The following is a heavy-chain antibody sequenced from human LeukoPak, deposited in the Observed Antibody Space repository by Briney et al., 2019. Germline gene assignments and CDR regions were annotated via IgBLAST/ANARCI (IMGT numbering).Heavy chain of an antibody. CDR2: IRYDGSNK. J-gene: IGHJ4*02. CDR3: AKAQYYYDTSGVYYFDY. CDR1: GFTFCSYG. Sequence: PGGSLRLSCAASGFTFCSYGMHWVRQAPGKGLEWVTFIRYDGSNKYYAESVKGRFTISRDNSKNTLYLQMNSLRGEDTAVYYCAKAQYYYDTSGVYYFDYWGQGTLVTVSS. V-gene: IGHV3-30*02. D-gene: IGHD3-22*01.